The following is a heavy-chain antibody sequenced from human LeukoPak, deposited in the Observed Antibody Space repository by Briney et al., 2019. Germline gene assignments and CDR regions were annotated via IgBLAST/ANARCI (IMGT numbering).Heavy chain of an antibody. V-gene: IGHV5-51*01. J-gene: IGHJ4*02. CDR1: GYRFTSYW. CDR3: ARGVGQGYNYVYFDY. Sequence: GESPKISCKGSGYRFTSYWNGWVRQMPGKGLEWMGIIYPGDSDTRYRPSFQGQVTISADKSISTAHLQWSSLKASDTAMYYCARGVGQGYNYVYFDYWGQGTLVTVSS. D-gene: IGHD5-24*01. CDR2: IYPGDSDT.